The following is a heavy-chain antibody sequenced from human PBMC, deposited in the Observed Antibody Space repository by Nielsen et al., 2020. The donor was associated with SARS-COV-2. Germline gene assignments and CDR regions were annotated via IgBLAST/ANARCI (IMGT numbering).Heavy chain of an antibody. CDR1: SYSISSGYY. D-gene: IGHD2-15*01. CDR2: IYHSGST. Sequence: SETLSLTCTVSSYSISSGYYWGWIRQPPGKGLEWIGSIYHSGSTYYNPSLKSRVTISVDTSKNQFSLKLSSVTAADTAVYYCARGYCSGGSCYVFDYWGQGTLVTVSS. J-gene: IGHJ4*02. V-gene: IGHV4-38-2*02. CDR3: ARGYCSGGSCYVFDY.